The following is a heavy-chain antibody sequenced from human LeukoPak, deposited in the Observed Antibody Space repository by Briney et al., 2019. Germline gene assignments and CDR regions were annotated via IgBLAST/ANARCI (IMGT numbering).Heavy chain of an antibody. D-gene: IGHD4-17*01. CDR1: GGSISSYY. J-gene: IGHJ4*02. Sequence: ASETLSLACTVSGGSISSYYWSWIRQPAGKGLEWIGRIYTSGSTNYNPSLKSRVTMSVDTSKNQFSLKLSSVTAADTAVYYCAGGSTVTLDYWGQGTLVTVSS. CDR2: IYTSGST. CDR3: AGGSTVTLDY. V-gene: IGHV4-4*07.